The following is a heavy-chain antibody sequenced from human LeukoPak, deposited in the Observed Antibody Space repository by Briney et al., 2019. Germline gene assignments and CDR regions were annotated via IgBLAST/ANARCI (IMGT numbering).Heavy chain of an antibody. Sequence: SETLSPTCTVSGGSISSSGYYWGWVRQPPGKELEWIGSIYYSGSSHYNPSLKSRVSMSRDTAKNQFSLNLSSVTAADTAVYYCARVGVTADFDYWGQGTLVTVSS. CDR1: GGSISSSGYY. CDR2: IYYSGSS. V-gene: IGHV4-39*07. D-gene: IGHD1-26*01. CDR3: ARVGVTADFDY. J-gene: IGHJ4*02.